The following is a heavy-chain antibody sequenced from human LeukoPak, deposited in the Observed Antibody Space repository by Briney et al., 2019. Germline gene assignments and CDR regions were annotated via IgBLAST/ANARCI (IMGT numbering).Heavy chain of an antibody. CDR2: ISSSGSTI. Sequence: PGGSLRLSCAASGFTFSTYEMSWVRQAPGKGLEGVSYISSSGSTIFYADSVMGRFTISRDNTKNSLYLQMNSLRAEDTAVYYCAGTVRLGELSSHFDYWGQGTLVTVSS. CDR3: AGTVRLGELSSHFDY. D-gene: IGHD3-16*02. V-gene: IGHV3-48*03. J-gene: IGHJ4*02. CDR1: GFTFSTYE.